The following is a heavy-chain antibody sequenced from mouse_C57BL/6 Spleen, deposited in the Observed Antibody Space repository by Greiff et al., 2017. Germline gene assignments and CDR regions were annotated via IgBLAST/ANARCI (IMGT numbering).Heavy chain of an antibody. CDR1: GYTFTDYE. CDR3: TRDYGNDARDY. CDR2: IDPETGGT. Sequence: QVQLQQSGAELVRPGASVTLSCKASGYTFTDYEMHWVKQTPVHGLEWIGAIDPETGGTAYNQKFKGKAILTADKSSSTAYMELRSLTSEDSAVYYCTRDYGNDARDYWGQGTSGTVSS. J-gene: IGHJ4*01. D-gene: IGHD2-1*01. V-gene: IGHV1-15*01.